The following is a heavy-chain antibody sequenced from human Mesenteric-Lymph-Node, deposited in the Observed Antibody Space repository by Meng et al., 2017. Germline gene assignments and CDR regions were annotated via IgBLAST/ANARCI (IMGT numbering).Heavy chain of an antibody. CDR2: VRSSGGLM. J-gene: IGHJ1*01. Sequence: GESLKISCAASGFSVSIYEMIWVRQAPGKGLEWVSNVRSSGGLMYYADSVKGRFTVSRDNAKNSLYLQMNSLRAEDTAVYYCARPRQNDYGDFEDWGQGTLVTVSS. V-gene: IGHV3-48*03. D-gene: IGHD4-17*01. CDR1: GFSVSIYE. CDR3: ARPRQNDYGDFED.